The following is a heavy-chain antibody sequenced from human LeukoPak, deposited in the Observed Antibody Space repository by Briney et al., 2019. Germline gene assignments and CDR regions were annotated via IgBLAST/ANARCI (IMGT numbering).Heavy chain of an antibody. Sequence: GGSLRLSCAASGFTFSSYSMNWVRQAPGKGLEWVSSISSSSSYIYYADSVKGRFTISRDNAKNSLYLQMNSLRAEDTAVYYCARGIGLAAAGTPPSYGMDVWGQGTTVTVSS. CDR2: ISSSSSYI. J-gene: IGHJ6*02. D-gene: IGHD6-13*01. CDR3: ARGIGLAAAGTPPSYGMDV. V-gene: IGHV3-21*01. CDR1: GFTFSSYS.